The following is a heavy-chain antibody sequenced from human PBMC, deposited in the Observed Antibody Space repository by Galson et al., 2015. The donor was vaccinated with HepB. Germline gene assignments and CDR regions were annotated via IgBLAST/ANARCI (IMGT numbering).Heavy chain of an antibody. D-gene: IGHD3-22*01. CDR2: IYGGGST. J-gene: IGHJ4*02. Sequence: SLRLSCAASGFTVSSNYMSWVRQAPGKGLEWVSVIYGGGSTYYADSVKGRFTISRDNSKNTLYLQMNSLRAEDTAVYYCANGAYYYDSSGYYYLDYWGQGTLVTVSS. V-gene: IGHV3-53*01. CDR3: ANGAYYYDSSGYYYLDY. CDR1: GFTVSSNY.